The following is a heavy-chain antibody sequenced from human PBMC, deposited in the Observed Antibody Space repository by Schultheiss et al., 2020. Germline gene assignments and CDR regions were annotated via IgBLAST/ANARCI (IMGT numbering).Heavy chain of an antibody. D-gene: IGHD3-22*01. V-gene: IGHV3-11*04. CDR1: GFTFSDYY. Sequence: GESLKISCAASGFTFSDYYMSWIRQAPGKGLEWVSAISGSGGSTYYADSVKGRFTISRDNAKNSLYLQMNSLRAEDTAVYYCARDGRNYYDSSDPVFDYWGQGTLVTVSS. J-gene: IGHJ4*02. CDR3: ARDGRNYYDSSDPVFDY. CDR2: ISGSGGST.